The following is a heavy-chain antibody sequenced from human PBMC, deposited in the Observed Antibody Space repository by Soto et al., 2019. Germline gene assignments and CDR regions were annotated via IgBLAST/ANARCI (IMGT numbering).Heavy chain of an antibody. Sequence: GGSLRLSCAASGFTFSNYAMTWVHQAPGKGLEWVSAITGSGDRTFYADSVKGRFTISRDNSKNTLFLQMNRLRAEDTAVYFCAKGWDRGYYYYYMDVWGKGATVTVSS. CDR3: AKGWDRGYYYYYMDV. CDR1: GFTFSNYA. J-gene: IGHJ6*03. CDR2: ITGSGDRT. V-gene: IGHV3-23*01. D-gene: IGHD1-26*01.